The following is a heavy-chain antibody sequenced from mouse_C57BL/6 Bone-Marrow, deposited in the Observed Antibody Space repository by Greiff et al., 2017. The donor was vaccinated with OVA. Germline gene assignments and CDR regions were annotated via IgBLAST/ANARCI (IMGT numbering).Heavy chain of an antibody. J-gene: IGHJ1*03. CDR3: ASYYYGSSYRYFDV. CDR2: ISYDGSN. D-gene: IGHD1-1*01. V-gene: IGHV3-6*01. CDR1: GYSITSGYY. Sequence: EVQLQESGPGLVKPSQSLSLTCSVTGYSITSGYYWNWIRQFPGNKLEWMGYISYDGSNNYNPSLKYRISITRDTSKNQFFLKLNSVTTEDTATYYCASYYYGSSYRYFDVWGTGTTVTVSS.